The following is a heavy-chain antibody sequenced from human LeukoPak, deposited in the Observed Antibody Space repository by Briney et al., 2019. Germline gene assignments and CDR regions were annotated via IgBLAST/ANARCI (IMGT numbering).Heavy chain of an antibody. CDR2: INHSGST. CDR3: ARYYYYMDV. V-gene: IGHV4-34*01. J-gene: IGHJ6*03. CDR1: GGSFSGYS. Sequence: SETLSLTCAVYGGSFSGYSWSWIRQPPGKGLEWIGEINHSGSTNYNPSLQSRVTISVDTSKNQLSLKLSSVTAADTAVYYCARYYYYMDVWGKGTTVTISS.